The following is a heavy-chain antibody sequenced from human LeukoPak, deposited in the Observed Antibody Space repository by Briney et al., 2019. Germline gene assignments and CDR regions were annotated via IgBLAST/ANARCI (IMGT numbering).Heavy chain of an antibody. Sequence: SETLSLTCAVSGGSISSGGYSWSWIRQPPGKGLEWIGYIYHSGSTYYNSSLKSRVTISVDRSKNQFSLKLSSVTAADTAVYHCARGALGYSYGEAYFDYWGQGTLVTVSS. CDR2: IYHSGST. V-gene: IGHV4-30-2*01. J-gene: IGHJ4*02. D-gene: IGHD5-18*01. CDR3: ARGALGYSYGEAYFDY. CDR1: GGSISSGGYS.